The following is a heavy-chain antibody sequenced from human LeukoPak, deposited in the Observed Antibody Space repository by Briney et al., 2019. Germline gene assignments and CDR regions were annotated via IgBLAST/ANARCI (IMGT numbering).Heavy chain of an antibody. V-gene: IGHV1-69*13. CDR2: IIPIFGTA. J-gene: IGHJ3*02. CDR1: GGTFSSYA. D-gene: IGHD2-2*01. CDR3: ARGNGYCSSTSCYEGAFDI. Sequence: ASVKVSCKASGGTFSSYAISWVRQAPGQGREWLGGIIPIFGTANYAQKFQGRVTITADESTSTAYMELSSLRSEDTAVYYCARGNGYCSSTSCYEGAFDIWGQGTMVTVSS.